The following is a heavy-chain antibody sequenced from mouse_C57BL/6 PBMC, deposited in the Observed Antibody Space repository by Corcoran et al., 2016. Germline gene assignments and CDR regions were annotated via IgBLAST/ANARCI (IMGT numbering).Heavy chain of an antibody. D-gene: IGHD2-12*01. CDR1: GYTFTDYY. V-gene: IGHV1-26*01. J-gene: IGHJ2*01. CDR3: ARRGIYRKTDY. CDR2: INPNNGGT. Sequence: EVQLQQSGPELVKPGASVKISCKASGYTFTDYYMNWVKQSHGKSLEWIGDINPNNGGTSYNQKFKGKATLTVDKSSSTAYMELRSLTSEDSAVYYCARRGIYRKTDYWGQGTTLTVSS.